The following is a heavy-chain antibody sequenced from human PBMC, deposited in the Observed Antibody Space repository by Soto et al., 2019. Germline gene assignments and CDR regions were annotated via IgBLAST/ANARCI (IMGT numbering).Heavy chain of an antibody. J-gene: IGHJ4*02. V-gene: IGHV1-46*01. D-gene: IGHD3-3*01. CDR2: INPLSGNT. CDR3: ARENRGYDGAHFHS. Sequence: QVQLVQSGAEVKKPGASVKVSCKASGYTFINYYVHWMRQVPGQGPGWMGIINPLSGNTTYAQQFQGGVVMTRDTSTNTVYMELSSLRSEDTAVYYCARENRGYDGAHFHSWGQGTLVTVSS. CDR1: GYTFINYY.